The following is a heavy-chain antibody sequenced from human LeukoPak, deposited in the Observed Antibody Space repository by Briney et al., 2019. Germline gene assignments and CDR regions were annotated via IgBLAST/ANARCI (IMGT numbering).Heavy chain of an antibody. D-gene: IGHD3-3*01. V-gene: IGHV3-21*01. CDR3: ARLTDFWSGYPLDV. CDR1: GFTFSSYS. J-gene: IGHJ6*04. CDR2: ISSSSSYI. Sequence: GGSLRLSCAASGFTFSSYSMNWVRQAPGKGLEWVSSISSSSSYICYADSVKGRFTISRDNAKNSLYLQMNSLRAEDTAVYYCARLTDFWSGYPLDVWGKGTTVTVSS.